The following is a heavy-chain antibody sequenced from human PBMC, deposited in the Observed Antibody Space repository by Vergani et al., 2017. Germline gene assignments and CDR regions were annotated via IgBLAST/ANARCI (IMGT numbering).Heavy chain of an antibody. CDR1: GFTFSSYA. V-gene: IGHV3-23*04. D-gene: IGHD2-15*01. CDR2: ISGSGGST. Sequence: VQLVESGGGLVQPGGSLRLSCAASGFTFSSYAMSWVRQAPGKGLEWVSAISGSGGSTYYADSVKGRFTISRDNSKNTLYLQMNSLRAEDTAVYYCAKDGYCSGGSCYWDAFDIWGQGTMVTVSS. J-gene: IGHJ3*02. CDR3: AKDGYCSGGSCYWDAFDI.